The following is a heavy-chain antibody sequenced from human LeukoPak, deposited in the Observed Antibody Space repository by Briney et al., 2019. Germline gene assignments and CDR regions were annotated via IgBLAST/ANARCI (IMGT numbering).Heavy chain of an antibody. CDR2: IWYDGSNK. Sequence: GGSLRLSCAASGFPFTSYGMHWVRQAPGKGLEWVAVIWYDGSNKYYADSVKGRFTISRDSSKNTLYLQMNSLRAEDTAVYYCARDQIGYSSGWGPRESVYRWRRGTLVTVSS. D-gene: IGHD6-19*01. CDR3: ARDQIGYSSGWGPRESVYR. CDR1: GFPFTSYG. J-gene: IGHJ2*01. V-gene: IGHV3-33*01.